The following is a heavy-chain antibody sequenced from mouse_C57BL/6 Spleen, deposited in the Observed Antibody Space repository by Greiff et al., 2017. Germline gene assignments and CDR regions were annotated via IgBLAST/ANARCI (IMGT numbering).Heavy chain of an antibody. Sequence: QVPLQPPFSSLFPPFSTFHFSFNSSFYTFTIYFIHFFNHIPFQFLYFIGRIHPSDSDTNYNQNFKGKATLTVYKSSSTAYMQLSSLTSEDSAVYYCAMGYYGSSYDFDYWGQGTTLTVSS. J-gene: IGHJ2*01. CDR2: IHPSDSDT. CDR1: FYTFTIYF. V-gene: IGHV1-74*01. CDR3: AMGYYGSSYDFDY. D-gene: IGHD1-1*01.